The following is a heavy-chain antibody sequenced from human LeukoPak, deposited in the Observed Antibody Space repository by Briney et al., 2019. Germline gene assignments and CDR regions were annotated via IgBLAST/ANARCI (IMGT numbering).Heavy chain of an antibody. J-gene: IGHJ6*04. CDR2: IYTSGST. D-gene: IGHD3-10*01. Sequence: PSETLSLTCTVSGGSISSSSYYWGWIRQPPGKGLEWIGRIYTSGSTNYNPSLKSRVTISVDTSKNQFSLKLSSVTAADTAVYYCARVARITMVPAEDVWGKGTTVTISS. V-gene: IGHV4-39*07. CDR1: GGSISSSSYY. CDR3: ARVARITMVPAEDV.